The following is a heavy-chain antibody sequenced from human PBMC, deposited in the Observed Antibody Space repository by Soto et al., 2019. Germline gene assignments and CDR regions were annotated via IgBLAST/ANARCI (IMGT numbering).Heavy chain of an antibody. D-gene: IGHD4-4*01. Sequence: GSLRLSCAASGFTFSSYWMHWVRQAPGKGLVWVSRINSDGSSTSYADSVKGRFTISRDNAKNTLYLQMNSLRAEDTAVYYCARGPYSNNWFDPWGQGTLVTVSS. CDR2: INSDGSST. CDR3: ARGPYSNNWFDP. CDR1: GFTFSSYW. V-gene: IGHV3-74*01. J-gene: IGHJ5*02.